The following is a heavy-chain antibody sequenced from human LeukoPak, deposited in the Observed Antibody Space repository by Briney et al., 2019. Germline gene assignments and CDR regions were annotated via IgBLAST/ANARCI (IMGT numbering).Heavy chain of an antibody. CDR1: KFTFSDYY. J-gene: IGHJ3*02. D-gene: IGHD7-27*01. CDR2: MSSSGSTI. V-gene: IGHV3-11*04. Sequence: SGGSLRLSCAASKFTFSDYYMSWIRQAPGKGLEWVSYMSSSGSTIYYADSVKGRFTISRDNAKKSLYLQMNSLRAEDTAVYYCARATGDGRHAFDIWGQGTIVTVSS. CDR3: ARATGDGRHAFDI.